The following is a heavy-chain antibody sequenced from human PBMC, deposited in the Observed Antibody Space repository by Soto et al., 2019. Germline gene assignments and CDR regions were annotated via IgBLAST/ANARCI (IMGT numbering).Heavy chain of an antibody. CDR3: ARGGVSIAVAGYYFDY. V-gene: IGHV3-53*01. Sequence: EVPLVESGGGLIQPGGSLRLSCAASGFTVSSNYMSWVRQAPGKGLEWVSVIYSGGSTYYADSVKGRFTISRDNSKNTLYLQMNSLRAEDTAVYYCARGGVSIAVAGYYFDYWGQGTLVTVSS. CDR1: GFTVSSNY. J-gene: IGHJ4*02. D-gene: IGHD6-19*01. CDR2: IYSGGST.